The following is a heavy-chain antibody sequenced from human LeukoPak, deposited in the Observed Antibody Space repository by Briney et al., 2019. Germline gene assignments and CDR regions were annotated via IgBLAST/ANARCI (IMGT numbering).Heavy chain of an antibody. CDR2: ISSSSNYI. CDR1: GFTIRSSS. J-gene: IGHJ3*02. CDR3: ARRGVGDPKSAFDI. V-gene: IGHV3-21*01. Sequence: PGGSLRLSCAASGFTIRSSSMNWVRQAPGKGLEWVSSISSSSNYIYYADSVKGRFTISRDNAKHSLYLQMNSLRPEDTAVFYCARRGVGDPKSAFDIWGQGTMVTVSS. D-gene: IGHD1-26*01.